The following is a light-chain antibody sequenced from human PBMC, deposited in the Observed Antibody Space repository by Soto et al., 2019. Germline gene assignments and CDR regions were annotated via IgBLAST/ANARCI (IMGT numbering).Light chain of an antibody. J-gene: IGLJ3*02. CDR1: SSDIGAGYD. CDR2: SNI. Sequence: QSVLTQPPSMSGAPGQRVTISCTGSSSDIGAGYDVHWYQQFPGTAPKLLIYSNINRPSGVPDRFSGSKSGTSAFLAITGLQAEDEADYYCQSYDSSLGGSKGVFGGGTKVNVL. V-gene: IGLV1-40*01. CDR3: QSYDSSLGGSKGV.